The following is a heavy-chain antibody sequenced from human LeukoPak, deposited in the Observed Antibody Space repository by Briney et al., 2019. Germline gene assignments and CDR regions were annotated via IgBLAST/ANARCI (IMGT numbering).Heavy chain of an antibody. CDR3: ARGPLNYYYYMDV. CDR2: IYTSGST. J-gene: IGHJ6*03. Sequence: SETLSLTCTVSGGSISSYYWSWIRQPPGKGLEWIGYIYTSGSTNYNPSLKSRVTISVDTSKNQFSLKLSSVTAADTAVYYCARGPLNYYYYMDVWGKGTTVTVSS. CDR1: GGSISSYY. V-gene: IGHV4-4*08.